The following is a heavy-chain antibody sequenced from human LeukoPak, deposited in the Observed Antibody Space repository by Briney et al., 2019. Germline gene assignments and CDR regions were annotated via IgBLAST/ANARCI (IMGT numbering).Heavy chain of an antibody. CDR1: GYTFTGYY. CDR2: INPNSGGT. Sequence: ASVKVSCKASGYTFTGYYMHWVRQAPGQGLEWMGWINPNSGGTNYAQKFQGRVTMTRDTSISTAYMELSRLRSDDTAVYYCARAGNYDYVWGSYSPFDYWGQGTLVTVSS. V-gene: IGHV1-2*02. D-gene: IGHD3-16*01. CDR3: ARAGNYDYVWGSYSPFDY. J-gene: IGHJ4*02.